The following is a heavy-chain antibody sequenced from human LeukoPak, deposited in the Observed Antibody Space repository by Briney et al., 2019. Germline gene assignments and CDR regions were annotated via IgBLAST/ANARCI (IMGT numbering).Heavy chain of an antibody. CDR2: IYYSGST. D-gene: IGHD3-10*01. CDR1: GGSISSGDYY. V-gene: IGHV4-30-4*01. J-gene: IGHJ4*02. CDR3: ARAHRGNVLLWFGESFFDY. Sequence: SETLSLTCTVSGGSISSGDYYWSWIRQPPGKGLEWIGYIYYSGSTYYNPSLKSRVTISVDTSKNQFSLKLSSVTAADTAVYYCARAHRGNVLLWFGESFFDYWGQGTLVTVSS.